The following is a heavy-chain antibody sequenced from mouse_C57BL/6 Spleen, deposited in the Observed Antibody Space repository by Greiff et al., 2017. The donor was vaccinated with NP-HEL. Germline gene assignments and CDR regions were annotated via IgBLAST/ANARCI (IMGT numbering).Heavy chain of an antibody. CDR2: ISSGSSTI. V-gene: IGHV5-17*01. J-gene: IGHJ4*01. CDR3: ARGYGRDAMDY. D-gene: IGHD1-1*02. CDR1: GFTFSDYG. Sequence: EVKLVESGGGLVKPGGSLKLSCAASGFTFSDYGMHWVRQAPEKGLEWVAYISSGSSTIYYADTVKGRFTISRDNAKNTLFLQMTSLRSEDTAMYYCARGYGRDAMDYWGQRTSVTVSS.